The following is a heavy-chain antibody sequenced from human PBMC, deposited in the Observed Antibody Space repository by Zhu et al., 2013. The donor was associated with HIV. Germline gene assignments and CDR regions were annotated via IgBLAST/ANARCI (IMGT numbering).Heavy chain of an antibody. CDR2: MNPNSANT. V-gene: IGHV1-8*03. D-gene: IGHD5-18*01. J-gene: IGHJ6*03. Sequence: QVQLVQSGAEVKKPGASVKVSCKASGYTFTSYDIIWVRQATGQGLEWMGWMNPNSANTGYARKFQGRVTITMNTSISTAYMELNSLRSEDTAVYYCARYKGYSYGRYYYHMDVWGKGTTVNRLL. CDR3: ARYKGYSYGRYYYHMDV. CDR1: GYTFTSYD.